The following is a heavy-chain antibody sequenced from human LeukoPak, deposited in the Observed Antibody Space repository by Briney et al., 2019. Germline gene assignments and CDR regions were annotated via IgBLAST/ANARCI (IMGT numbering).Heavy chain of an antibody. V-gene: IGHV3-23*01. CDR2: FIGSGGST. J-gene: IGHJ4*02. Sequence: PGGSLRLSCAVSGFTLSSHAMNWVRQAPGKGLEWVSVFIGSGGSTYYADSVKGRFTISGDNSKNTLYLQMNSLRAEDTAVYYCARDLTWLRSWGQGTLVTVPS. CDR1: GFTLSSHA. D-gene: IGHD5-12*01. CDR3: ARDLTWLRS.